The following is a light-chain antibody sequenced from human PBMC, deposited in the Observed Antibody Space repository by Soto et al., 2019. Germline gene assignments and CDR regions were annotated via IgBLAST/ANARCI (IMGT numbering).Light chain of an antibody. CDR3: QHYNSYSEA. Sequence: DIQMTHSPSTLSASVLDRVTITFRASQTISSWLAWYQQKPGKAPKLLIYKASTLKSGVPSRFSGSGSGTEFTLTISSLQPDDFATYYCQHYNSYSEAFGQGTKVDIK. CDR2: KAS. V-gene: IGKV1-5*03. J-gene: IGKJ1*01. CDR1: QTISSW.